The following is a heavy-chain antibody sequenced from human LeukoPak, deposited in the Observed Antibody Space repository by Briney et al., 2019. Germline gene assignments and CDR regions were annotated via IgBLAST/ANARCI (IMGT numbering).Heavy chain of an antibody. Sequence: GGSLRVSCAASGFTFNNYAMSWVRQAPGNGPEWLSAISGSGGSTTDADSVKGRFTTSRDNSKSTLYLQMNSLRAEDTAIYYCAKIFHTDGYYLGEHLFDAWGQGTLVTVSS. V-gene: IGHV3-23*01. D-gene: IGHD3-22*01. CDR2: ISGSGGST. CDR1: GFTFNNYA. J-gene: IGHJ5*02. CDR3: AKIFHTDGYYLGEHLFDA.